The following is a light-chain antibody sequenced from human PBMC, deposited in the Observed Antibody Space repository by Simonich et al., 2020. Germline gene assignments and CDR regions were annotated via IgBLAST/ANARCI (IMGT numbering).Light chain of an antibody. CDR2: EGR. V-gene: IGLV2-23*03. J-gene: IGLJ2*01. Sequence: QSALTQPASVSGSPGPSITISCTGTSSDFGSYNLVSLYQQHPGKAPKLMIYEGRKRPSGVSNRFSGSKSGNTASLTISGLQAEDEADYYCCSYAGSSTFVVFGGGTKLTVL. CDR3: CSYAGSSTFVV. CDR1: SSDFGSYNL.